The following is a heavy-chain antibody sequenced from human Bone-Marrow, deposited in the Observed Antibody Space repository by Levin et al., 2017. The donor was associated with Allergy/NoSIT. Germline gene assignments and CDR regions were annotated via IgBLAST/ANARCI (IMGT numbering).Heavy chain of an antibody. V-gene: IGHV3-21*01. CDR3: ARGLRGMATITGVHS. J-gene: IGHJ4*02. Sequence: GGSLRLSCAASGFTFLSYTMAWVRHAPGKGLEWVSSISSSSRHIYYADSLKGRFTISRDNAKNSLYLQMSSLRVEDTAVYYCARGLRGMATITGVHSWGQGTLVTVSS. D-gene: IGHD5-24*01. CDR1: GFTFLSYT. CDR2: ISSSSRHI.